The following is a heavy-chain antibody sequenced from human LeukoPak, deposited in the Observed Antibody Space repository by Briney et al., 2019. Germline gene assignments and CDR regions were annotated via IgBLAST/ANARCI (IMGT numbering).Heavy chain of an antibody. CDR2: INPDGAVK. Sequence: QPGGSLRLSCAASGFIFSTTWMNWVRQAPGKGLEWVASINPDGAVKYHAHSLKGRFAITRDDAENSLYLQMDSLRAEDTALYYCARDFAYSRLDSWGQGTLVTVSS. V-gene: IGHV3-7*03. J-gene: IGHJ4*02. CDR3: ARDFAYSRLDS. D-gene: IGHD6-13*01. CDR1: GFIFSTTW.